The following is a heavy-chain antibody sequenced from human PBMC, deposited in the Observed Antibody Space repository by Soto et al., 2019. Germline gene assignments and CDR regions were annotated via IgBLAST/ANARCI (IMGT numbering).Heavy chain of an antibody. Sequence: GALRLSCAASGFTFSSYAMHWVRQAPGKGLEWVSDISSSSSTIYYADSVKGRFTISRDNAKNSLYLQMNSLRDEDTAVYYCARESRFLEWLSLNWFDPWGQGTLVTVSS. CDR3: ARESRFLEWLSLNWFDP. CDR2: ISSSSSTI. D-gene: IGHD3-3*01. V-gene: IGHV3-48*02. CDR1: GFTFSSYA. J-gene: IGHJ5*02.